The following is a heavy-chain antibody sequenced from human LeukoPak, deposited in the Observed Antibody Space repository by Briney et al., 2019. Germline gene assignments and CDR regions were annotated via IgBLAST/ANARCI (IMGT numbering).Heavy chain of an antibody. J-gene: IGHJ4*02. CDR1: GFVFNNYG. CDR2: ISGAGDAS. D-gene: IGHD3-22*01. Sequence: GGSLRLSCVASGFVFNNYGMAWVRQAPGKGLQWVATISGAGDASYYADSVKGRFTISRDNSRDNSKNILYLQMTSLRAEDTAVYYCAKDRSYYYDSSGPTGFDYWGQGTLVTVSS. CDR3: AKDRSYYYDSSGPTGFDY. V-gene: IGHV3-23*01.